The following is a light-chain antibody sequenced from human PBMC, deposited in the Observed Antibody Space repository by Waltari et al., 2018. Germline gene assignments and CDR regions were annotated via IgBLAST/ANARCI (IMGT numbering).Light chain of an antibody. CDR1: SGDIGAYNF. V-gene: IGLV2-14*01. Sequence: QSALTQPASVSGSPGSSITTPCPGNSGDIGAYNFVSWYKLHPGTAPKLIIYGVTSLPSGVSSRFSGSKSGVTASLTISGLQPEDEADYFCSSYSTSSALNFVFGTVTKVTVL. CDR2: GVT. CDR3: SSYSTSSALNFV. J-gene: IGLJ1*01.